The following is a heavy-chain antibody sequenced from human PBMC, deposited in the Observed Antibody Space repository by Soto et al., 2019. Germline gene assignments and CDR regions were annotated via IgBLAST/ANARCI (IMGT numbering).Heavy chain of an antibody. CDR3: ARSHYYGSGRFDY. V-gene: IGHV3-23*01. CDR1: AFTFSAYA. D-gene: IGHD3-10*01. Sequence: GGSLRLSCAASAFTFSAYAVTWVRQAPGMGLEWVSTISGSGSDTWYADSVKGRFTISRDNSKNTLYLQMSSLRVEDTAVYYCARSHYYGSGRFDYWGQGTLVTVSS. J-gene: IGHJ4*02. CDR2: ISGSGSDT.